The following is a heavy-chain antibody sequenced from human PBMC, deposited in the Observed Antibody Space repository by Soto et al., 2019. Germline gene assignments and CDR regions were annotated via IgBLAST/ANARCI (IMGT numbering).Heavy chain of an antibody. CDR1: GGSISSYY. CDR2: IYTSGST. D-gene: IGHD2-2*02. V-gene: IGHV4-4*07. Sequence: SETLSLTCTVSGGSISSYYWSWIRQPAGKGLEWIGRIYTSGSTNYNPSLKSRVTMSVDTSKNQFSLKLSSVTAADTAVYYCARGYCSSTSCYTWWFDPWGQGTLVTVSS. CDR3: ARGYCSSTSCYTWWFDP. J-gene: IGHJ5*02.